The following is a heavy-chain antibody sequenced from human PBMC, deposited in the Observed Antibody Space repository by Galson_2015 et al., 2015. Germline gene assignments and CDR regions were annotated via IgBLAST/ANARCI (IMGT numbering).Heavy chain of an antibody. Sequence: SLRLSCAASGFTFGDYAMSWFRQAPGKGLEWVGFIRSKAYGGTTEYAASVKGRFTISRDDSKSIAYLQMNSLKTEDTAVYYFTRDLAYSSSWYGGFYYSYYGMDVWGQGTTVTVSS. CDR3: TRDLAYSSSWYGGFYYSYYGMDV. CDR1: GFTFGDYA. V-gene: IGHV3-49*03. D-gene: IGHD6-13*01. CDR2: IRSKAYGGTT. J-gene: IGHJ6*02.